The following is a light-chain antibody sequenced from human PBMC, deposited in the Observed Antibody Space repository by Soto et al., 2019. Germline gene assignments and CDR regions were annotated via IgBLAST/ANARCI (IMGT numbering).Light chain of an antibody. J-gene: IGKJ4*01. V-gene: IGKV3-20*01. CDR3: PQYGDSPLT. Sequence: EIVLTQSPETFSLSPGARATLSCRASQSVSGNYLDWYQQKPGQAPRLIIDCASSGATGIPDRCRGSGSATSFTLTINRLEPADFALYYCPQYGDSPLTFGGGAKVEVK. CDR1: QSVSGNY. CDR2: CAS.